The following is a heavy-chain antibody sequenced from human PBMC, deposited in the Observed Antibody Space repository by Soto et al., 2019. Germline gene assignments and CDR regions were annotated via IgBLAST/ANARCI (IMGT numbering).Heavy chain of an antibody. CDR3: ARGGKYCTNGVCSFYGMDV. CDR1: RYTFTSYY. D-gene: IGHD2-8*01. J-gene: IGHJ6*02. V-gene: IGHV1-46*01. CDR2: INPSGGST. Sequence: AKPCSKERRYTFTSYYRHCLRHAHEQGLEWMGIINPSGGSTSYAQKFQGRVTMTRDTSTSTVYMELSSLRSDDTAVYYCARGGKYCTNGVCSFYGMDVWGQGTTVTVSS.